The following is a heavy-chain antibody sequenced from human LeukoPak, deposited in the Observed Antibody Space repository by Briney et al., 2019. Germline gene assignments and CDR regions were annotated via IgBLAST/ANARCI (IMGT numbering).Heavy chain of an antibody. CDR3: ARDLGYYGGDCYSD. CDR2: ISSSSSTI. CDR1: GFTFSSYS. Sequence: GGSLRLSCAASGFTFSSYSMNWVRQAPGKGLEWVSYISSSSSTIYYADSVKGRFTISRDNAKNSLYVQMNSLRAEDTAVYYCARDLGYYGGDCYSDWGQGTLVTVSS. V-gene: IGHV3-48*01. D-gene: IGHD2-21*02. J-gene: IGHJ4*02.